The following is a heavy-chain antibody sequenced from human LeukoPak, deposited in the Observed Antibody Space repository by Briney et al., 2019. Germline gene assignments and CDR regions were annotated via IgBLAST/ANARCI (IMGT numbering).Heavy chain of an antibody. CDR3: ASLPSRYCSSTSCYPYYFDY. Sequence: PSETLSLTCTVSGGSISSYYWSWIRQPPGKGLERIGYIYYSGSTNYNPSLKSRVTISVDTSKNQFSLKLSSVTAADTAVYYCASLPSRYCSSTSCYPYYFDYWGQGTLVTVSS. V-gene: IGHV4-59*01. D-gene: IGHD2-2*01. CDR2: IYYSGST. J-gene: IGHJ4*02. CDR1: GGSISSYY.